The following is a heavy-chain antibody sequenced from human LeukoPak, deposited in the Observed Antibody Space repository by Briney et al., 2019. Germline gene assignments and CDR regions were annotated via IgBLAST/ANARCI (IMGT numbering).Heavy chain of an antibody. CDR1: EFNFINYN. D-gene: IGHD2-8*02. CDR3: ARELVVGPAEYFQD. Sequence: PGGSLRLSCAASEFNFINYNMSWVRQAPGKGLEWVVNTNQDGSEKYYVDSVKGRFTISRDNAKNSLYLQMNSLRAEDTAVYYCARELVVGPAEYFQDWGQGTLVTVSS. CDR2: TNQDGSEK. V-gene: IGHV3-7*01. J-gene: IGHJ1*01.